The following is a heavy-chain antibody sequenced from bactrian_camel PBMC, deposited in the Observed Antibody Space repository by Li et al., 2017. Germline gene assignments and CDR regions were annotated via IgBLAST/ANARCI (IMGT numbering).Heavy chain of an antibody. J-gene: IGHJ4*01. CDR1: GYTYSSNC. CDR2: IYISSGST. Sequence: VQLVESGGGSVQPGGSLRLSCAASGYTYSSNCMGWFRQAPGKEREGVAGIYISSGSTQYTDSVKGRFTISQDNAKPMLYLQMNSLKPEDTAMYYCAVKEGVSKPWTVLKSVQYNHWGQGTQVTVS. V-gene: IGHV3S40*01. CDR3: AVKEGVSKPWTVLKSVQYNH.